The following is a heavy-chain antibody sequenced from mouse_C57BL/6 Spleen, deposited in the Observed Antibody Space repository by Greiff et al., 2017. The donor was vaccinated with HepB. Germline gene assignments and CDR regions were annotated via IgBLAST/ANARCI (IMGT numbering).Heavy chain of an antibody. CDR3: ASRGGNYGYFDV. D-gene: IGHD2-1*01. J-gene: IGHJ1*03. Sequence: QVQLQQPGAELVKPGASVKMSCKASGYIFTSYWITWVKQRPGQGLEWIGDIYPGSGSTNYNEKFKSKATLTVDTSSSTAYMQLSSLTSEDSAVYYCASRGGNYGYFDVWGTGTTVTVSS. CDR1: GYIFTSYW. CDR2: IYPGSGST. V-gene: IGHV1-55*01.